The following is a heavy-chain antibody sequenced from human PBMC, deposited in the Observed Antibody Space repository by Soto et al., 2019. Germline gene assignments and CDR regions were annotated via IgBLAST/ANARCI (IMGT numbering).Heavy chain of an antibody. Sequence: GASLKISCKGSGYNFAGYWIAWVRQMPGKGLELMGIIYPSDSDTRYRPSFQGQVTISADKSISSAYLQWSSLRASDTAMYYCARGGVSTRTFDYWGQGTPVTVSS. D-gene: IGHD3-3*01. CDR1: GYNFAGYW. V-gene: IGHV5-51*01. CDR3: ARGGVSTRTFDY. CDR2: IYPSDSDT. J-gene: IGHJ4*02.